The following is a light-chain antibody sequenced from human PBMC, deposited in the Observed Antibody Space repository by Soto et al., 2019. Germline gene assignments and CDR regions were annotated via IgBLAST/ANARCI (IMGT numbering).Light chain of an antibody. CDR3: QQYGSSPRT. V-gene: IGKV1-5*03. CDR2: KAT. J-gene: IGKJ1*01. CDR1: QSVRTW. Sequence: QLTQSPSTLSASVGDRVTITCRASQSVRTWLAWFQQKPGKAPKLLIYKATTLESGVPSRFSGSGSGTEFTLTISRLEPEDFAVYYCQQYGSSPRTFGQGTKVDIK.